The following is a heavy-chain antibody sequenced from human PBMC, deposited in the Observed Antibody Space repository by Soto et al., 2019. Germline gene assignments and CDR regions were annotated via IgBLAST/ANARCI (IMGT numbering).Heavy chain of an antibody. CDR2: ISSSGSYI. V-gene: IGHV3-21*01. J-gene: IGHJ4*02. CDR1: GFAFSSYS. Sequence: LRLSCAASGFAFSSYSMNWVRQAPGRGLEWVSSISSSGSYIYYADSVKGRFTISRDNAKNSLYLQMNSLRAEDTAVYYCARGQYSGYGPQDYWGQGTLVTVSS. D-gene: IGHD5-12*01. CDR3: ARGQYSGYGPQDY.